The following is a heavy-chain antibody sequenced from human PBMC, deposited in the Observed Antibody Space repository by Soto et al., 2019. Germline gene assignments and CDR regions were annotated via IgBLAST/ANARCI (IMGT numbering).Heavy chain of an antibody. CDR1: GYTFTGYY. Sequence: SVKVSCKASGYTFTGYYMHWVRQAPGQGLEWMGWINPNSGGTNYAQKFQGRVTMTRDTSISTAYMELSRLRPDDTAVYYCASGYYYDSSGPIHYWGQGTLVTVSS. CDR3: ASGYYYDSSGPIHY. CDR2: INPNSGGT. J-gene: IGHJ4*02. D-gene: IGHD3-22*01. V-gene: IGHV1-2*02.